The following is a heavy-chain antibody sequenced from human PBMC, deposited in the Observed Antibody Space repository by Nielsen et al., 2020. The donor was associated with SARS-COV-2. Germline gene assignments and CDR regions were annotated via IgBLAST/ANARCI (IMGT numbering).Heavy chain of an antibody. CDR2: VSWNGSRT. Sequence: GGSLRLSCAASGFTFSNSDMNWVRQAPGKGLEWVSGVSWNGSRTHYADSVKGRFIISRDNSKNTLYLQMNSLRAEDTAVYYCARAPGLYGSGSPYYMDVWGKGTTVTVSS. CDR1: GFTFSNSD. CDR3: ARAPGLYGSGSPYYMDV. J-gene: IGHJ6*03. V-gene: IGHV3-19*01. D-gene: IGHD3-10*01.